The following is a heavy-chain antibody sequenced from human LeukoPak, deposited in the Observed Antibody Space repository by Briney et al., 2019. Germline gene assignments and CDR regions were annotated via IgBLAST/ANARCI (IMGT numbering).Heavy chain of an antibody. Sequence: PSETLSLTCTVSVGSISSGGYYWRWIRRHPGRGLEWFGYIYYSGSTYYNPSLKSRVTISVDTSKNQFSLKLSSVTAADTAVYYCARAPTSPYYYDTSGYYYFDYWGQGTLVTVSS. CDR2: IYYSGST. CDR3: ARAPTSPYYYDTSGYYYFDY. J-gene: IGHJ4*02. V-gene: IGHV4-31*03. CDR1: VGSISSGGYY. D-gene: IGHD3-22*01.